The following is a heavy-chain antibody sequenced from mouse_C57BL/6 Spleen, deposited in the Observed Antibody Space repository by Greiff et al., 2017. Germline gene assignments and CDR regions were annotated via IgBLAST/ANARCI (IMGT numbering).Heavy chain of an antibody. CDR3: ARKDYELAMDY. D-gene: IGHD2-4*01. CDR2: IYPGSGST. CDR1: GYTFTSYW. Sequence: QVHVKQPGAELVKPGASVKMSCKASGYTFTSYWITWVKQRPGQGLEWIGDIYPGSGSTNYNEKFKSKATLTVDTSSSTAYMQLSSLTSEDSAVYYCARKDYELAMDYWGQGTSVTVSS. J-gene: IGHJ4*01. V-gene: IGHV1-55*01.